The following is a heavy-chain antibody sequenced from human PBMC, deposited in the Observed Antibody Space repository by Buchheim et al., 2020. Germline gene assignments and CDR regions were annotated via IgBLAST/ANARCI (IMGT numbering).Heavy chain of an antibody. J-gene: IGHJ6*02. V-gene: IGHV4-34*01. CDR3: ARGLAARQYYYYYYGRDV. D-gene: IGHD6-6*01. CDR2: INHSGST. CDR1: GGSFSGYY. Sequence: QVQLQQWGAGLLKPSETLSLTCAVYGGSFSGYYWSWIRQPPGKGLEWIGEINHSGSTNYNPSLKSRVTISVDTSKNQFPLKLSSVTAADTAVYYCARGLAARQYYYYYYGRDVWGQGTT.